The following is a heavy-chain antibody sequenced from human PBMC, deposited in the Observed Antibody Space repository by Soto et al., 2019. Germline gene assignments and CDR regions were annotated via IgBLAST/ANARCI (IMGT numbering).Heavy chain of an antibody. CDR1: GFTFSSYS. D-gene: IGHD1-26*01. CDR2: ISSSSSTI. J-gene: IGHJ4*02. V-gene: IGHV3-48*02. Sequence: GGSLRLSCAASGFTFSSYSMNWGRQAPGKGLEWVSYISSSSSTIYYADSVKGRFTISRDNAKNSLYLQMNSLRDEDTAVYYCARDKVVGATDLRYFDYWGQGTLVTVSS. CDR3: ARDKVVGATDLRYFDY.